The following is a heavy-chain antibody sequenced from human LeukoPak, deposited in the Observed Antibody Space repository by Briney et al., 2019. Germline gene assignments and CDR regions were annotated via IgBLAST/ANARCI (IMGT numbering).Heavy chain of an antibody. CDR2: IYGGGST. V-gene: IGHV3-23*01. CDR1: GFTFSSYA. CDR3: ARGGGDAWDYYYGMDV. Sequence: PGGSLRLSCAASGFTFSSYAMSWVRQAPGKGLEWVSTIYGGGSTYYADSVRGRFTISRHNSKNALYLQMNSLRAEDTAVYYCARGGGDAWDYYYGMDVWGQGTTVTVSS. J-gene: IGHJ6*02. D-gene: IGHD2-21*02.